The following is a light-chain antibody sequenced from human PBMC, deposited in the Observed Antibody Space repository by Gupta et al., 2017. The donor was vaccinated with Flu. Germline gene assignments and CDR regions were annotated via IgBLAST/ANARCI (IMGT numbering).Light chain of an antibody. J-gene: IGLJ3*02. CDR2: RND. CDR1: TGKVGSND. V-gene: IGLV1-47*01. CDR3: AAWDESLRGWV. Sequence: RVMFASTASTGKVGSNDVFWYRQSAVSAHKLVMYRNDGRSAGVPERCSGSKFGTSASVAISWLRAEDEADYYCAAWDESLRGWVFGGGTKHTVL.